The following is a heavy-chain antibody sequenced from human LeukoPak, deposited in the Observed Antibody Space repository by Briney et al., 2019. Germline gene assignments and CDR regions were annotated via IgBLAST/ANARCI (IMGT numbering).Heavy chain of an antibody. J-gene: IGHJ3*02. CDR2: IIPIFGTA. Sequence: ASVKVSCKASGYSFNSQGMNWVRQAPGQGLEWMGGIIPIFGTANYAQKFQGRVTITADESTSTAYMELSSLRSEDTAVYYCARDRVAVAGTLGAFDIWGQGTMVTVSS. CDR1: GYSFNSQG. CDR3: ARDRVAVAGTLGAFDI. D-gene: IGHD6-19*01. V-gene: IGHV1-69*13.